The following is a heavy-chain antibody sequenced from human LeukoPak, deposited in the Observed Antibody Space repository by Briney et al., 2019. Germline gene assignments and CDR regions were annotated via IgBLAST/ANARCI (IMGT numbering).Heavy chain of an antibody. J-gene: IGHJ4*02. V-gene: IGHV1-46*01. CDR1: GYTFTSYY. D-gene: IGHD3/OR15-3a*01. CDR2: INPSGGST. Sequence: ASVKVSCKASGYTFTSYYMHWVRQAPGQGLEWMGIINPSGGSTSYAQKFQGRVTMTRDTSTSTVYMELSSLRSEDTAVCYCARDLRDYYFDYWGQGTLVTVSS. CDR3: ARDLRDYYFDY.